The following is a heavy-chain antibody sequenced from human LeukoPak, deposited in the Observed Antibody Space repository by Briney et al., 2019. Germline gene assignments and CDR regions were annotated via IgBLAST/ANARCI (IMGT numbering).Heavy chain of an antibody. V-gene: IGHV3-30*02. J-gene: IGHJ3*02. CDR1: GFIFSGSA. CDR2: IRYDGSNK. CDR3: AKQIAARGLGAFDI. Sequence: GGSLTLSCVASGFIFSGSAMHWVRQAPGKGLEWVAFIRYDGSNKYYADSVKGRFTISRDNSKNTLYLQMNSLRAEDTAVYYCAKQIAARGLGAFDIWGQGTMVTVSS. D-gene: IGHD6-13*01.